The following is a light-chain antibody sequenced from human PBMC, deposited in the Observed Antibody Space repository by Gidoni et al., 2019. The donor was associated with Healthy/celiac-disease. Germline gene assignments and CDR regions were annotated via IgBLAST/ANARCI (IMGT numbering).Light chain of an antibody. Sequence: EIVMTPSPATLSVSPGERATRSCRASQSVSSNLAWYQQKPGQSPRLLIYGAATSATGIPARFSGSGSGTEFTLTISSLQAEDFAVYYCQQYNNWPGLTFXGXTKVEIK. J-gene: IGKJ4*01. CDR2: GAA. CDR1: QSVSSN. CDR3: QQYNNWPGLT. V-gene: IGKV3-15*01.